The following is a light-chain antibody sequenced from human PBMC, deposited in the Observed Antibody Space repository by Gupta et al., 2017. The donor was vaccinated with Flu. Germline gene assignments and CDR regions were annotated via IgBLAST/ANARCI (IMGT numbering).Light chain of an antibody. Sequence: QSALTQPASVSGSPGQSITIYCTGTSSDVGGYNYVSWYQQHPGKAPKLMICEVSNRPSGVSNRFSASKSGNTASLTISGLQAEDEADYYCGSYTSSTTLVFGGGTKLTVL. CDR3: GSYTSSTTLV. CDR1: SSDVGGYNY. V-gene: IGLV2-14*01. CDR2: EVS. J-gene: IGLJ3*02.